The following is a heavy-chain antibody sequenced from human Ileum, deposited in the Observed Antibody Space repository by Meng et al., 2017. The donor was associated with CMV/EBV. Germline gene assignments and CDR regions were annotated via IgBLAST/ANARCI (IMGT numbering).Heavy chain of an antibody. D-gene: IGHD6-13*01. J-gene: IGHJ4*02. V-gene: IGHV3-74*01. CDR2: IDGGGSST. CDR3: AKDGPGAGTSSWDISH. Sequence: SGFTFSGFWMHWVRQTPGKGLVWVSRIDGGGSSTAYADSVQGRFTTSRDNAKNTLYLQMNSLRAEDTAVYYCAKDGPGAGTSSWDISHWGQGTLVTVSS. CDR1: GFTFSGFW.